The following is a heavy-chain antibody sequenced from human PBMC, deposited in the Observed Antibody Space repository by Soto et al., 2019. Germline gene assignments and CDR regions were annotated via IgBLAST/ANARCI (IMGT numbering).Heavy chain of an antibody. D-gene: IGHD6-13*01. CDR2: LSSDGVNT. CDR1: GFTFSNYA. V-gene: IGHV3-64D*06. CDR3: VKGQGSSWYFWFDP. Sequence: GGSLRLSCSVSGFTFSNYAMHWVRQAPGKGLEYVSALSSDGVNTYYADSVKGRFTISRDTSMNTLYLQMSSLRTEDTAVYYCVKGQGSSWYFWFDPWGQGTLVTVSS. J-gene: IGHJ5*02.